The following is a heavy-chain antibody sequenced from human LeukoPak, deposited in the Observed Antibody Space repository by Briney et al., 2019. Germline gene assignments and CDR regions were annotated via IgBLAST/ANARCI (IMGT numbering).Heavy chain of an antibody. J-gene: IGHJ4*02. Sequence: GGSPRLSCAASGFTFSSYAMSWVRQAPGKGLEWVSAISGSGGSTYYADSVKGRFTISRDNSKNTLYLQMNSLRAEDTAVYYCAKDFGSGSFGSEFDYWGQGTLVTVSS. V-gene: IGHV3-23*01. D-gene: IGHD3-10*01. CDR2: ISGSGGST. CDR1: GFTFSSYA. CDR3: AKDFGSGSFGSEFDY.